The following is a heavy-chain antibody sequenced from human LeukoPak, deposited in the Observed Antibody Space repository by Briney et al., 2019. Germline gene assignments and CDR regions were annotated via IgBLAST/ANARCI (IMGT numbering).Heavy chain of an antibody. CDR2: IYYSGST. V-gene: IGHV4-30-4*08. D-gene: IGHD2-15*01. Sequence: SETLSLTCTVSGGSISSGDYYWSWIRQPPGKGLEWIGYIYYSGSTYYNPSLKSRVTISVDTSKNQFSLKLSSVTAADTAVYYCARGLLGCSGGSCYVWAFDIWSQGTMVTVSS. CDR1: GGSISSGDYY. CDR3: ARGLLGCSGGSCYVWAFDI. J-gene: IGHJ3*02.